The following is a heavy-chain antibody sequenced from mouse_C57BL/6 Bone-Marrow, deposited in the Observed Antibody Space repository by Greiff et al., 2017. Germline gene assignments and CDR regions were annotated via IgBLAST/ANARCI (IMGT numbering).Heavy chain of an antibody. D-gene: IGHD1-1*01. CDR2: IYPRSGNT. CDR3: ARPYYYGSSTSDY. CDR1: GYTFTSYG. Sequence: QVQLQQSGAELARPGASVKLSCKASGYTFTSYGISWVKQRTGQGLEWIGEIYPRSGNTYYNEKFKGKATLTADKSSSTAYMELRSLTSEDSAVYFCARPYYYGSSTSDYWGQGTTLTVSS. J-gene: IGHJ2*01. V-gene: IGHV1-81*01.